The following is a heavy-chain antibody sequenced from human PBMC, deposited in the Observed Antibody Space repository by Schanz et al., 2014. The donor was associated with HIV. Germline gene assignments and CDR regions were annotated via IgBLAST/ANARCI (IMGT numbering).Heavy chain of an antibody. D-gene: IGHD3-22*01. V-gene: IGHV3-30*18. CDR1: GFSFSNYG. Sequence: QVQLLESGGGVVQPVLRPSCAASGFSFSNYGMHWVRQAPGKGLEWVAVISFDGSNKYYADSVKGRFTISRDNSKNMLFLQMNSLRAEDTAVYYCAKDISNYYDSSAFDYWGQGTLVSVPS. CDR3: AKDISNYYDSSAFDY. CDR2: ISFDGSNK. J-gene: IGHJ4*02.